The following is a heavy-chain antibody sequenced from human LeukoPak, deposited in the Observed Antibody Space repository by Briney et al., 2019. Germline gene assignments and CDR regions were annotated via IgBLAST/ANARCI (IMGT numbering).Heavy chain of an antibody. J-gene: IGHJ6*03. CDR3: ARDMQGFRSGGGNYYYDYYMDV. V-gene: IGHV7-4-1*02. CDR1: GYTFTSYA. CDR2: INTNTGNP. D-gene: IGHD6-19*01. Sequence: GASVKVSCKASGYTFTSYAMNWVRQAPGQGLEWMGWINTNTGNPTYAQGFTGRFVFSLDTSVSTAYLQITSLKAEDTAVYYCARDMQGFRSGGGNYYYDYYMDVWGKGTTVTVSS.